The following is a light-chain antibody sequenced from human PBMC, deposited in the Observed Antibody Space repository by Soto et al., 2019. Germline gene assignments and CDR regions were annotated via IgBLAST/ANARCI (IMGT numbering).Light chain of an antibody. V-gene: IGKV1-9*01. CDR2: AAS. J-gene: IGKJ5*01. CDR1: QGVSSY. Sequence: DIQLTQSPSFLSASVGDRVTITCRASQGVSSYLAWYQQKPGKAPKLLIYAASTLHSGVPSRFSGSGSGTEFTLTISSLQPEDFATYYCQQLKSYPHLTFGQGTRLEIK. CDR3: QQLKSYPHLT.